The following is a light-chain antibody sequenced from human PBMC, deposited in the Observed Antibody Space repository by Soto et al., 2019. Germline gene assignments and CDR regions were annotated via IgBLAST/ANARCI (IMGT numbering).Light chain of an antibody. CDR1: QSVSSSS. Sequence: EIVLTQSPGTLSLSPGERANLSCRASQSVSSSSLAWYQQKPGQAPSLLINGASSRATGVPDRFSGSGSGTDFTLTITRLEPEDFAVYYCQQYGSSPITFGQGTKVEIK. CDR2: GAS. J-gene: IGKJ1*01. V-gene: IGKV3-20*01. CDR3: QQYGSSPIT.